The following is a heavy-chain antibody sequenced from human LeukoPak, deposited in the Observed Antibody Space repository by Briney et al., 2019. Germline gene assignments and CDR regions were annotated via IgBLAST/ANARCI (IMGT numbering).Heavy chain of an antibody. CDR2: ISGSGGST. V-gene: IGHV3-23*01. CDR1: GFTFSSYA. J-gene: IGHJ5*02. Sequence: TGGSLRLSCAASGFTFSSYAMSWVRQAPGKGLEWDTAISGSGGSTYYADSVKGRSTISRDNSKNTLYLQMNSLRAEDTAVYYCAKVRLVVVAATDNIWFDPWGQGTLVTVSS. CDR3: AKVRLVVVAATDNIWFDP. D-gene: IGHD2-15*01.